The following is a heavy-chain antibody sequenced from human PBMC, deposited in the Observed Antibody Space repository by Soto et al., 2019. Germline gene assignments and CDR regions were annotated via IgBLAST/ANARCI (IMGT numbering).Heavy chain of an antibody. V-gene: IGHV4-39*01. CDR2: IYYSGIT. CDR3: ARSSSGYYKWFDP. D-gene: IGHD3-22*01. J-gene: IGHJ5*02. CDR1: GDSISNSNYY. Sequence: PSETLSLTCTVSGDSISNSNYYWGWIRQPPGKGLEWIANIYYSGITYCNPSLKSRVAISVDTSKNQFSLKLSSVTAADTAIYYCARSSSGYYKWFDPWGQGTLVTVS.